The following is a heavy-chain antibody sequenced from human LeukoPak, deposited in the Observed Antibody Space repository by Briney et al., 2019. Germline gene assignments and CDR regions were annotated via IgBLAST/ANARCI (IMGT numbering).Heavy chain of an antibody. J-gene: IGHJ4*02. CDR1: GFTFSSYA. CDR2: IDPSSTYI. Sequence: GGSLRLSCAASGFTFSSYAMSWVRQAPGEGLEWVSAIDPSSTYIYYADSVKGRFTISRDNAENSLYLQMNSLRAEDTAVYYCAKSRMDYDILTGIFDYWGQGALVTVSS. V-gene: IGHV3-21*04. CDR3: AKSRMDYDILTGIFDY. D-gene: IGHD3-9*01.